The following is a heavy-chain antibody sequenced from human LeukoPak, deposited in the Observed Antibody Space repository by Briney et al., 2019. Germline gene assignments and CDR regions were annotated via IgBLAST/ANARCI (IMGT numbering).Heavy chain of an antibody. Sequence: ASVKVSCKASGYTFTSYGISWVRQAPGQGLEWMGWINPNRGGTNYAQKFHGRVTMTRDTSISTAYMQLSRLTSDDTAVYYCARLGSSDIWGQGTMVTVSS. CDR1: GYTFTSYG. J-gene: IGHJ3*02. CDR2: INPNRGGT. CDR3: ARLGSSDI. D-gene: IGHD3-16*01. V-gene: IGHV1-2*02.